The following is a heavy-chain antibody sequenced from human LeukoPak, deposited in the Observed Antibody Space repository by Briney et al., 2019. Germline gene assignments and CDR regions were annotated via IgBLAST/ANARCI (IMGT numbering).Heavy chain of an antibody. CDR1: GFTFSSYW. CDR3: AGDVVVPAAPMYYFDY. D-gene: IGHD2-2*01. CDR2: IKQDGSEK. Sequence: PGGSLRLSCAASGFTFSSYWMSWVRQAPGKGLEWVANIKQDGSEKYYVDSVKGRFTISRDNAKNSLYLQMNSLRAEDTAVYYCAGDVVVPAAPMYYFDYWGQGTLVTVSS. V-gene: IGHV3-7*01. J-gene: IGHJ4*02.